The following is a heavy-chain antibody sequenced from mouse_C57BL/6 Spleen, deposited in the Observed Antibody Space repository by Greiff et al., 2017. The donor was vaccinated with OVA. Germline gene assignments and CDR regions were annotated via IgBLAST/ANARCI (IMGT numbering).Heavy chain of an antibody. CDR2: IDPNSGGT. V-gene: IGHV1-72*01. J-gene: IGHJ4*01. Sequence: QVHVKQPGAELVKPGASVKLSCKASGYTFTSYWMHWVKQRPGRGLEWIGRIDPNSGGTKYNEKFKSKATLTVDKPSSTAYMQLSSLTSEDSAVYYCAREGSTVVENYYAMDYWGQGTSVTVSS. CDR3: AREGSTVVENYYAMDY. CDR1: GYTFTSYW. D-gene: IGHD1-1*01.